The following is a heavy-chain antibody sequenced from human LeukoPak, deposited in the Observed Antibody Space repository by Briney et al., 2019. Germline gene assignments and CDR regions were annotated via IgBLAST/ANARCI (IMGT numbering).Heavy chain of an antibody. Sequence: SVTVSCKASGGTFISYAISWVRQAPGQGREWMGGIIPIFGTANYAQKFQGRVTITTDESTSTAYMELSSLRSEDTAVYYCAREGYYDSSGPFDYWGQGTLVTVSS. CDR1: GGTFISYA. CDR3: AREGYYDSSGPFDY. D-gene: IGHD3-22*01. CDR2: IIPIFGTA. V-gene: IGHV1-69*05. J-gene: IGHJ4*02.